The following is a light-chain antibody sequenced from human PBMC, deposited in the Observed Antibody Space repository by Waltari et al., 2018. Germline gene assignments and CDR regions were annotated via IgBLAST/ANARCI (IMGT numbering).Light chain of an antibody. V-gene: IGKV3-11*01. CDR2: DAS. Sequence: EIVLTQSPATLSLSPGERATLSCRASQSVNNYLAWYQQKPGHAPRLLMYDASNRATDIPARFSGSGSGTDFTLTITSLEPEEFAVYYCQQRSTWYTFGQGTKLEIK. J-gene: IGKJ2*01. CDR1: QSVNNY. CDR3: QQRSTWYT.